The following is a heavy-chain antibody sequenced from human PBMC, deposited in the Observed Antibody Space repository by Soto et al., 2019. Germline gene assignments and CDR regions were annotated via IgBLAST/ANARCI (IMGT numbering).Heavy chain of an antibody. CDR2: IYYSGST. CDR1: GGSVNNYQ. V-gene: IGHV4-59*02. Sequence: SETLSLTCIVSGGSVNNYQWSWIRQPPGKGLEWIGYIYYSGSTSYNPSLKSRVTISVDTSKNQFSLKLSSVTAADTAVYYCARMGQWLVHRGHWFDPWGQGTLVTVSS. CDR3: ARMGQWLVHRGHWFDP. J-gene: IGHJ5*02. D-gene: IGHD6-19*01.